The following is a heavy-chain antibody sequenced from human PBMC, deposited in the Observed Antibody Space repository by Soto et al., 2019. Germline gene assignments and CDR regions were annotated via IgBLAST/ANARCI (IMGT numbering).Heavy chain of an antibody. CDR1: GYSFTSYW. J-gene: IGHJ3*02. Sequence: GESLKIFCKGSGYSFTSYWIGWVRQMPGKGLEWMGIIYPGDSDTRYSPSFQGQVTISADKSISTAYLQWSSLKASDTAMYYCARTLPLRNDAFDIWGQGTMVTVSS. D-gene: IGHD3-16*01. V-gene: IGHV5-51*01. CDR3: ARTLPLRNDAFDI. CDR2: IYPGDSDT.